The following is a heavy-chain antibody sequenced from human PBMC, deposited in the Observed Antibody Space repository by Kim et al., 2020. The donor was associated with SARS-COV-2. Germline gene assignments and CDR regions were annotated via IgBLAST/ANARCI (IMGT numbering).Heavy chain of an antibody. D-gene: IGHD6-19*01. V-gene: IGHV3-30-3*01. CDR2: ISYDGSNK. CDR1: GFTFSSYA. Sequence: GGSLRLSCAASGFTFSSYAMHWVRQAPGKGLEWVAVISYDGSNKYYADSVKGRFTISRDNSKNTLYLQMNSLRAEDTAVYYCARDHSGSWGLAAGRIDYYYGMDVWGQGTTVTVSS. CDR3: ARDHSGSWGLAAGRIDYYYGMDV. J-gene: IGHJ6*02.